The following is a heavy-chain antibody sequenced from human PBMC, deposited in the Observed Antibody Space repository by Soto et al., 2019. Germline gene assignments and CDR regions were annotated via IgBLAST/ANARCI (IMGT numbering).Heavy chain of an antibody. V-gene: IGHV1-46*03. CDR2: INPSGGST. J-gene: IGHJ4*02. CDR3: ARDERFEGSIAAAGRTDY. D-gene: IGHD6-13*01. CDR1: GYTFTSYY. Sequence: ASVKVSCKASGYTFTSYYMHWVRQAPGQGLEWMGIINPSGGSTSYAQKFQGRVTMTRDTSTSTVYMELSSLRSEDTAVYYCARDERFEGSIAAAGRTDYWGQGTLVTVSS.